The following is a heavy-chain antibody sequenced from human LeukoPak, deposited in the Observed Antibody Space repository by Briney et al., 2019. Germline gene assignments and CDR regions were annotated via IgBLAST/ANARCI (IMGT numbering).Heavy chain of an antibody. CDR3: ARADAAAGTGYYFDY. CDR2: IYYSGST. D-gene: IGHD6-13*01. CDR1: GGSISSYY. Sequence: PSETLSLTCTVSGGSISSYYWSWIRQPPGKGLEWIGYIYYSGSTNYNPSLKSRVTISVDTSKNQFSLKLSSVTAADTAVYYCARADAAAGTGYYFDYWGQGTLVTVSS. J-gene: IGHJ4*02. V-gene: IGHV4-59*08.